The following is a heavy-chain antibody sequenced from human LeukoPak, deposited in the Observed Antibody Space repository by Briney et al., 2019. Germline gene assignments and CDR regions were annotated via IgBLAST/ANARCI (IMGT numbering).Heavy chain of an antibody. Sequence: SETLSLTCTDPGGSISSYYWSWIRQPPGKGLEWIGYIYYSGSTNYNPSLKSRVTISVDTSKNQFSLKLSSVTAADTAVYYCARGVYDSSGRFDYWGQGALVTVSS. D-gene: IGHD3-22*01. V-gene: IGHV4-59*01. J-gene: IGHJ4*02. CDR1: GGSISSYY. CDR2: IYYSGST. CDR3: ARGVYDSSGRFDY.